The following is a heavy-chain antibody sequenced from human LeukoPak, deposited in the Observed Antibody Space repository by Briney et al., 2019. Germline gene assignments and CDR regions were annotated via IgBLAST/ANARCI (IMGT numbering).Heavy chain of an antibody. CDR3: AIRVGSGSYQRGFDP. J-gene: IGHJ5*02. Sequence: PGGSLRLSCAGFGLTFSSCSMSWVRQAPGKGLEGVSVISGSGSSTYSADSVTGRFTISRDNPKNTPYLQMNALRAQNTAAYYCAIRVGSGSYQRGFDPWGQGTRVTVSS. D-gene: IGHD3-10*01. V-gene: IGHV3-23*01. CDR1: GLTFSSCS. CDR2: ISGSGSST.